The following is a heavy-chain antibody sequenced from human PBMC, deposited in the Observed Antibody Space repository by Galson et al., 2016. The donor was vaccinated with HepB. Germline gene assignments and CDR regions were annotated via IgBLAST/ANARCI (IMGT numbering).Heavy chain of an antibody. V-gene: IGHV1-46*01. J-gene: IGHJ4*02. D-gene: IGHD2-8*01. CDR2: VNPTDGRT. CDR3: APIRGHFTDGFDY. Sequence: VRQAPGQGLEWMGMVNPTDGRTTYARDFQGRVSMTSDTSTSTVYLDLGSLRSEDTAVYYCAPIRGHFTDGFDYWGQGTLVTVS.